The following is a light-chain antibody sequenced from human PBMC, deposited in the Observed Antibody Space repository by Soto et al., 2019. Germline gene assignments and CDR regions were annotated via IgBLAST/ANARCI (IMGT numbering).Light chain of an antibody. CDR1: QTISSW. V-gene: IGKV1-5*03. Sequence: DIQMTQSPSTLSGSVGDRVTITCRASQTISSWLAWYQQKPGKAPKLLLYKASTLKSGVPSRCSGSGSGTEFTLNISSLQPDDFETYYCQHYNSYSEAFGQGTKVELK. CDR3: QHYNSYSEA. J-gene: IGKJ1*01. CDR2: KAS.